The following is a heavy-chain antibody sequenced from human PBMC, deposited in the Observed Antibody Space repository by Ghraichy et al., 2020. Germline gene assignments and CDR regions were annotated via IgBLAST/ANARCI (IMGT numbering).Heavy chain of an antibody. CDR1: GYTFTSYA. V-gene: IGHV1-3*01. D-gene: IGHD6-19*01. CDR2: INAGNGNT. CDR3: ARGGSWGIAVAHFDY. Sequence: ASVKVSCKASGYTFTSYAMHWVRQAPGQRLEWMGWINAGNGNTKYSQKFQGSVTITRDTSASTAYMELSSLRSEDTAVYYCARGGSWGIAVAHFDYWGQGTLVTVSS. J-gene: IGHJ4*02.